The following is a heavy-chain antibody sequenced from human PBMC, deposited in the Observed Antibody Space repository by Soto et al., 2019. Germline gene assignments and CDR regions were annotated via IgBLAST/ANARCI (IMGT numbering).Heavy chain of an antibody. V-gene: IGHV4-59*01. D-gene: IGHD6-19*01. CDR2: VYYTGST. Sequence: QVQLQESGPGLVKPSETLSLTCSVSGGSISGSYWSWIRQSPGKGLEWLGYVYYTGSTNYSPSLRSRVSISVDTAKQEFSLRLSSVTAADTAVYFCARSVAVPGAHIDYWGQGTQVTVSS. CDR3: ARSVAVPGAHIDY. CDR1: GGSISGSY. J-gene: IGHJ4*02.